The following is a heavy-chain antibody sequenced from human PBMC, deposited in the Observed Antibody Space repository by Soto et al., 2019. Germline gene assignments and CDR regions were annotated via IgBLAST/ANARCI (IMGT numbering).Heavy chain of an antibody. D-gene: IGHD3-16*02. J-gene: IGHJ4*02. CDR2: ISSTGSAI. V-gene: IGHV3-11*01. Sequence: PGGSLRLSCAGSGFIFSDYHLSWIRQVPGKGLEWISHISSTGSAIYYADSVRGRFTISRDNAQNSLFLQMNSLRAEDTAIYFCARDRIRYDYLWGTFRLWGQGPLVTVSS. CDR3: ARDRIRYDYLWGTFRL. CDR1: GFIFSDYH.